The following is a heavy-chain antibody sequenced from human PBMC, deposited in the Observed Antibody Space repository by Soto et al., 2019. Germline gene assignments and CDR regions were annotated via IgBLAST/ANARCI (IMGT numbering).Heavy chain of an antibody. CDR1: GGSITSGTC. CDR3: AGLGTTVSAFDY. CDR2: IFNTATT. V-gene: IGHV4-4*02. D-gene: IGHD1-7*01. J-gene: IGHJ4*01. Sequence: PSETLSLTCAVSGGSITSGTCLNVFRQPPGKGLEWIGEIFNTATTNYNTSLTSRVTISVDRSKNLFSLTLRSVTAADTAVYYCAGLGTTVSAFDYWGHGTQVTVSS.